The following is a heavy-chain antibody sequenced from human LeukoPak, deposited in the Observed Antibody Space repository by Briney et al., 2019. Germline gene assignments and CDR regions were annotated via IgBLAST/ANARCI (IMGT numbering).Heavy chain of an antibody. V-gene: IGHV3-53*05. Sequence: GGSLKLSCAASGFTVSSNYMSWVRQAPGKGLEWVSVIYSGGSTYYADSVKGRFTISRDSSKNTLYLQMNSLRAEDTAVYYCARASQQLDPRYNWFDPWGQGTLVTVSS. CDR2: IYSGGST. J-gene: IGHJ5*02. D-gene: IGHD6-13*01. CDR1: GFTVSSNY. CDR3: ARASQQLDPRYNWFDP.